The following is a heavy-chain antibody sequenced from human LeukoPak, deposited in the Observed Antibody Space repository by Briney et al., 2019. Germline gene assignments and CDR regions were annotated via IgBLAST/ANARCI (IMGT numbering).Heavy chain of an antibody. Sequence: PGGSLRLSCAASGFTFSSYSMNWVRQAPGKGLEWVSSISSSSSYIYYADSVKGRFTISRDNAKNSLYLQMNSLRAEDTAVYYRARGMIVPRGFDYWGQGTLVTVSS. D-gene: IGHD3-22*01. CDR2: ISSSSSYI. V-gene: IGHV3-21*01. CDR1: GFTFSSYS. J-gene: IGHJ4*02. CDR3: ARGMIVPRGFDY.